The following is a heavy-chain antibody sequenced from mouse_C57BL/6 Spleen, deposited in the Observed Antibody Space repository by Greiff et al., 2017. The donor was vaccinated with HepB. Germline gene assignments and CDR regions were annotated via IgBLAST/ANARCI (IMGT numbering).Heavy chain of an antibody. Sequence: EVQLQQSGAELVRPGASVKLSCTASGFNIKDDYMHWVKQRPEQGLEWIGWIDPENGDTEYASKFQGKATITADKSSNTAYLQLSSLTYEDTAVYYCTVDSSGYEFAYWGQGTLVTVSA. CDR1: GFNIKDDY. D-gene: IGHD3-2*02. CDR3: TVDSSGYEFAY. V-gene: IGHV14-4*01. CDR2: IDPENGDT. J-gene: IGHJ3*01.